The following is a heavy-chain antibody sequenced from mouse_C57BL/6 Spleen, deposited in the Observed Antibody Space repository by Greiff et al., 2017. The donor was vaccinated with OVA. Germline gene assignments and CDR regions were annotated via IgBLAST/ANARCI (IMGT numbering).Heavy chain of an antibody. Sequence: QVHVKQSGPELVKPGASVKISCKASGYAFSSSWMNWVKQRPGKGLEWIGRIYPGDGDTNYNGKFKGKATLTADKSSSTAYMQLSSLTSEDSAVYFCARVGYDGYDGDWYFDVWGTGTTVTVSS. J-gene: IGHJ1*03. CDR2: IYPGDGDT. V-gene: IGHV1-82*01. CDR1: GYAFSSSW. D-gene: IGHD2-3*01. CDR3: ARVGYDGYDGDWYFDV.